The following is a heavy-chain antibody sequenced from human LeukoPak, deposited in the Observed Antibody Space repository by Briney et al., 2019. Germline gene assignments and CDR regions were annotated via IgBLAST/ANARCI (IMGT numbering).Heavy chain of an antibody. CDR2: ITSTSGDM. CDR1: GFTFRRYS. Sequence: PGGSLRLSCAASGFTFRRYSMNWVRQAPGKGLEWVSFITSTSGDMLYADSVKGRFTISRDNAKNTLYLQMNSLRAEDTAVYFCARAAGHYFDYWGQGSLLTVSS. V-gene: IGHV3-21*06. D-gene: IGHD3-10*01. J-gene: IGHJ4*02. CDR3: ARAAGHYFDY.